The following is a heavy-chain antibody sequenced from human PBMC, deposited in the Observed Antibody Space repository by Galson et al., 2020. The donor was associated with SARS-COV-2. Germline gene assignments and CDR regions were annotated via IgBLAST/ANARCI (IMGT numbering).Heavy chain of an antibody. Sequence: ASETLSLTCTVSGGSITNGAYYWSWIRQHPGKGLEWIGYIYYSGSAYFNPSLKSRFTMSVDTSKNQFSLKVRSVTAADTAVYFCAREDHSGSDPFDYWGQGTLVTVSS. J-gene: IGHJ4*02. V-gene: IGHV4-31*03. D-gene: IGHD1-26*01. CDR2: IYYSGSA. CDR3: AREDHSGSDPFDY. CDR1: GGSITNGAYY.